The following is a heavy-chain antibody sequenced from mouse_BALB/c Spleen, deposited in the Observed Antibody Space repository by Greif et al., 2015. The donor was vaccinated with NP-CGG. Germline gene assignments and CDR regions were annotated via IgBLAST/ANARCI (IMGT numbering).Heavy chain of an antibody. CDR3: ARGGGVMAPCAY. Sequence: EVQRVESGPGLVKPSQSLSLTCSVTGYSITSGYYWNWIRQFPGNKLEWMGYISNDGSNNYNPSLKNRISITRDTSKNKCFLKFKTVSTEDTAIYYCARGGGVMAPCAYWGPGTLGSVSP. J-gene: IGHJ3*01. CDR1: GYSITSGYY. V-gene: IGHV3-6*02. CDR2: ISNDGSN. D-gene: IGHD1-1*02.